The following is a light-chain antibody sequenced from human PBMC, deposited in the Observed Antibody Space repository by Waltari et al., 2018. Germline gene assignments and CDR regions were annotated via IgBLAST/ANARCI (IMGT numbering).Light chain of an antibody. Sequence: QSVLTQSPSASGTAGQRVAIACSCSDSDIGGHSVHLYQQVPGTAPKLLIYSNNQMPSGVPDRFAGSKSGTSASLAISGLQSGDERYYYCAVWVDSMNAVVFGGGTNLTVL. J-gene: IGLJ2*01. CDR3: AVWVDSMNAVV. CDR2: SNN. CDR1: DSDIGGHS. V-gene: IGLV1-44*01.